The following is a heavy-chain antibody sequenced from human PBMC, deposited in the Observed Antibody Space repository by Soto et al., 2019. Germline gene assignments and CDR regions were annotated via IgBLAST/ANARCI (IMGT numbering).Heavy chain of an antibody. CDR2: MNPNSGNT. J-gene: IGHJ4*02. CDR1: GYTFTSYD. V-gene: IGHV1-8*01. Sequence: GASVKVSCKASGYTFTSYDINWVRQATGQGLEWMGWMNPNSGNTGYAQKFQGRVTMTRNTSISTAYMELSSLRSEDTAVYYCASSPVADYIWGSYSPGGDYWGQGTLVTVSS. D-gene: IGHD3-16*01. CDR3: ASSPVADYIWGSYSPGGDY.